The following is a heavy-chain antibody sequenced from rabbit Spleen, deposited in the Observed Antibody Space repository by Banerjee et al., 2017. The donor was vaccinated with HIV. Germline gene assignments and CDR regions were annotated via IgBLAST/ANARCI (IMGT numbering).Heavy chain of an antibody. V-gene: IGHV1S29*01. CDR1: GFTISGTYH. D-gene: IGHD1-1*01. CDR3: AREDVGGSINL. Sequence: QEQLEESGGGLVQPEGSLTLTCTASGFTISGTYHINWVRQAPGKGLEWVGFIKADGNTYYANWVNGRFTISTDNAQHTVDLQMNSLTAADTATYFCAREDVGGSINLWGPGPLVTVS. CDR2: IKADGNT. J-gene: IGHJ4*01.